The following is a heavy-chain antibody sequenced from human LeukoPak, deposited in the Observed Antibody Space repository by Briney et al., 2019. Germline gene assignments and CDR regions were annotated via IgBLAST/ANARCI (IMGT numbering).Heavy chain of an antibody. CDR1: GGSISSSSYY. D-gene: IGHD3-22*01. CDR2: IYYSGST. CDR3: ARPPEYYYDSSGYYFYY. V-gene: IGHV4-39*01. J-gene: IGHJ4*02. Sequence: SEALSLTCTVSGGSISSSSYYWGWIRQPPGKGLEWIGSIYYSGSTYYNPSLKSRITISVDTSKSQFSLKLSSVTAADTAVYYCARPPEYYYDSSGYYFYYWGQGTLVTVSS.